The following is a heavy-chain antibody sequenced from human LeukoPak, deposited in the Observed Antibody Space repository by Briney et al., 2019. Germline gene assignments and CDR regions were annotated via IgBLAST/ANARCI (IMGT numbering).Heavy chain of an antibody. Sequence: SVKVSCKASGGTFSSYAISWVRQAPGQGLEWMGGIIPIFSTANYAQKFQGRVTITADESTSTAYMELSSLRSEDTAVYYCATGSITIFGVATRFDYWGQGTLVTVSS. D-gene: IGHD3-3*01. CDR1: GGTFSSYA. V-gene: IGHV1-69*13. CDR3: ATGSITIFGVATRFDY. CDR2: IIPIFSTA. J-gene: IGHJ4*02.